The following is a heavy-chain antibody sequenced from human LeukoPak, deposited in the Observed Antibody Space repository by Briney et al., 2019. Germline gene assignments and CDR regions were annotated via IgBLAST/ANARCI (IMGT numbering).Heavy chain of an antibody. D-gene: IGHD6-13*01. J-gene: IGHJ3*02. Sequence: GGSLRLSCAASRFIFSNYAMHWVRQAPGKGLEWVAVLSYDGSDKYYADSVKGRFTISRDNSRNTLYLQMNSLRTEDTAMYYCARGGSSWDFAFDIWGQGTMVTVSS. CDR2: LSYDGSDK. CDR3: ARGGSSWDFAFDI. V-gene: IGHV3-30*04. CDR1: RFIFSNYA.